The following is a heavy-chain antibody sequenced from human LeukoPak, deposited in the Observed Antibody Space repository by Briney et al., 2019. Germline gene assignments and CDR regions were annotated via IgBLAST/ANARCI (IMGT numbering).Heavy chain of an antibody. Sequence: QVQLQESGPGLVKPSQTLSLTCTVSGGSLSSTSYYRTWIRQPDAKGLEWIGRIYSSGSTNYNPSLKIPVTISVEMSNIQFSLKLSSVTAADTAIYYCAREASLALDSWGQGTLVTVSS. V-gene: IGHV4-61*02. CDR2: IYSSGST. CDR3: AREASLALDS. CDR1: GGSLSSTSYY. J-gene: IGHJ4*02. D-gene: IGHD1-26*01.